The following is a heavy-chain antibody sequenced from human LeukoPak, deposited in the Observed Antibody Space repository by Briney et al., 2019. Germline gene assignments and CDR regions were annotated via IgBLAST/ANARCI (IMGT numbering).Heavy chain of an antibody. CDR2: IIPIFGTA. D-gene: IGHD3-10*01. J-gene: IGHJ6*03. Sequence: GASVKVSCKASGGTFSSYAISWVRQAPGQGLEWMGGIIPIFGTANYVQRFQGRVTITADESTSTAYMELSSLRSEDTAVYYCASSGSGSYRSLYYYYMDVWGKGTTVTISS. CDR3: ASSGSGSYRSLYYYYMDV. V-gene: IGHV1-69*13. CDR1: GGTFSSYA.